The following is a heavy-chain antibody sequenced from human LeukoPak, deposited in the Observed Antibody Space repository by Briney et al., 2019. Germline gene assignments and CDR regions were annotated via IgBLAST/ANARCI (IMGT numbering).Heavy chain of an antibody. Sequence: SVKVSCKASGGTFSSYAISWVRQAPGQGLEWMGGIIPIFGTANYAQKFQGRVTITADKSASTAYMELSSLRSEDTAVYYCARDHTSRKMATIYYWGQGTLVTVSS. D-gene: IGHD5-24*01. V-gene: IGHV1-69*06. CDR1: GGTFSSYA. CDR3: ARDHTSRKMATIYY. J-gene: IGHJ4*02. CDR2: IIPIFGTA.